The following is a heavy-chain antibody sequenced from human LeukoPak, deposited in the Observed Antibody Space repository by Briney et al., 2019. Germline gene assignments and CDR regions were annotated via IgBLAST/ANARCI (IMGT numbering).Heavy chain of an antibody. D-gene: IGHD1-26*01. CDR1: GGTFSSYA. CDR2: IIPIFGTA. CDR3: ARGYRTVGAIEYFQH. V-gene: IGHV1-69*13. Sequence: ASVTVSCTASGGTFSSYAISWVRQAPGQGLEWMGGIIPIFGTANYAQKFQGRVTITADESTSTAYMELSSLRSEDTAVYYCARGYRTVGAIEYFQHWGQGTLVTVSS. J-gene: IGHJ1*01.